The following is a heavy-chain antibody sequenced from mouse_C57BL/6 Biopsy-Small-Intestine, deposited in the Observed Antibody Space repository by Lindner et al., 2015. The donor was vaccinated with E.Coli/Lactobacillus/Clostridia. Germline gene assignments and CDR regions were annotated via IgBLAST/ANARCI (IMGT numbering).Heavy chain of an antibody. J-gene: IGHJ4*01. Sequence: VQLQESGAELAKPGASVKLSCKASGYTFTSYWMHWVKQRPGRGLEWIGYINPSSGYTKYNQKFKDKATLTADKSSSTAYTQLSSLTYEDSAVYYCARSIYYSNYEDAMDYWGQGTSVTVSS. CDR3: ARSIYYSNYEDAMDY. CDR2: INPSSGYT. V-gene: IGHV1-7*01. CDR1: GYTFTSYW. D-gene: IGHD2-5*01.